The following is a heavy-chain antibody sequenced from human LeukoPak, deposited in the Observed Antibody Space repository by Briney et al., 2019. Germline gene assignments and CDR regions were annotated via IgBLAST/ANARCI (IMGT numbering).Heavy chain of an antibody. V-gene: IGHV3-33*01. Sequence: GRSLRLSCAACGYSFSGHGEQGLRQAPGRGLEWVAAIWSDGSQKYYADSVKGRFTISRDNLENTGDLQMNSLRAEDTAVYYCARLYGSKSGYFDYWGPGTLVTVSS. CDR3: ARLYGSKSGYFDY. CDR1: GYSFSGHG. CDR2: IWSDGSQK. D-gene: IGHD4-23*01. J-gene: IGHJ4*02.